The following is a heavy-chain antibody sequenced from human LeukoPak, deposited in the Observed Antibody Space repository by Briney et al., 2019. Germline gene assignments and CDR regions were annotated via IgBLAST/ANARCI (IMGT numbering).Heavy chain of an antibody. CDR1: GGSISSGGYY. CDR2: IYYSGNT. Sequence: SQTLSLTCTVSGGSISSGGYYWGWIRQPPGKGLEWIGSIYYSGNTYDSPSLKSRVTTSVDTSKNQFSLKLSSVTAADTAMYYCARTVAGKLVFDDWGQGTLVTVSS. CDR3: ARTVAGKLVFDD. V-gene: IGHV4-39*07. J-gene: IGHJ4*02. D-gene: IGHD6-19*01.